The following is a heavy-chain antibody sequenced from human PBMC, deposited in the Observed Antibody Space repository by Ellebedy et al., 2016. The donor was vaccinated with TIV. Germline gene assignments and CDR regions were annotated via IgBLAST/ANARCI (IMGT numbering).Heavy chain of an antibody. V-gene: IGHV1-2*02. CDR1: GYMFNDYY. J-gene: IGHJ5*02. CDR2: IKPSTGVT. D-gene: IGHD4-17*01. CDR3: GGSYGDYGGWIDP. Sequence: ASVKVSCKASGYMFNDYYLHWVRQAPGQGLEWMGWIKPSTGVTNYAQKFQGRVTMTRDTSASTAYMELNTLTSDDTAVYYCGGSYGDYGGWIDPWGQGTLVTVPS.